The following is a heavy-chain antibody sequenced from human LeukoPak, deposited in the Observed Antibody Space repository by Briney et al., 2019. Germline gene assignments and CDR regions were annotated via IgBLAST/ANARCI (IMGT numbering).Heavy chain of an antibody. D-gene: IGHD3-22*01. CDR3: AKRGVVIRVILVGFHKEAYYFDS. V-gene: IGHV3-23*01. CDR1: EINLSNYG. CDR2: ISDSGGRT. Sequence: GGSLRLSCAVSEINLSNYGMSWVRQAPGKGLEWVAGISDSGGRTNYADSVKGRFTISRDNPKNTLYLQMNSLRAEDTAVYFCAKRGVVIRVILVGFHKEAYYFDSWGQGALVTVSS. J-gene: IGHJ4*02.